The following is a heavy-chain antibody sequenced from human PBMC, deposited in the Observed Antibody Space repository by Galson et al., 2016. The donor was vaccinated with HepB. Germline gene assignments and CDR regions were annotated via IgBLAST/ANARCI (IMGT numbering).Heavy chain of an antibody. CDR2: IHDSGNT. V-gene: IGHV4-30-4*01. CDR3: EGVCSSTSCYVNDAFDM. D-gene: IGHD2-2*01. Sequence: TLSLTCTVSGDSMTRADYYWNWIRQPPGKGLEWIGSIHDSGNTYYNPSLGSRVSMSVDSSKNRFSLNVNSVTAADTAVYYCEGVCSSTSCYVNDAFDMWGQGTMVIVSS. J-gene: IGHJ3*02. CDR1: GDSMTRADYY.